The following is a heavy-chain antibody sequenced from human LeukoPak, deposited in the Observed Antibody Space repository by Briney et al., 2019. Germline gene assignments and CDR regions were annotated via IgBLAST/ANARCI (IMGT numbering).Heavy chain of an antibody. Sequence: PGRSLRLSCAASGFTFSSFGMHWVRQAPGRGLEWVALILYEDKYYADSVKGRFTISRDNSKNTLYLQMDSLRAEDTAVYYCASTSGWYEPIDYWGQGTLVTVSS. CDR2: ILYEDK. D-gene: IGHD6-19*01. V-gene: IGHV3-33*05. J-gene: IGHJ4*02. CDR1: GFTFSSFG. CDR3: ASTSGWYEPIDY.